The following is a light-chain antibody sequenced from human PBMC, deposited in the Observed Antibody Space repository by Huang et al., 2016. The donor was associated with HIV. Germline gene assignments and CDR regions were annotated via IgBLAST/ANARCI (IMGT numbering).Light chain of an antibody. CDR3: MQSLQIQYT. J-gene: IGKJ3*01. CDR2: FSS. V-gene: IGKV2-28*01. Sequence: TVMTQSPLSLPVTPGQPASISCRSNQSLLHDNGNNYLDWFFQKPGQSPLLLIYFSSMRAAGVPDWFSAGGCRTDFTQIINRVETEDVGNYFCMQSLQIQYTFGPGTRVDL. CDR1: QSLLHDNGNNY.